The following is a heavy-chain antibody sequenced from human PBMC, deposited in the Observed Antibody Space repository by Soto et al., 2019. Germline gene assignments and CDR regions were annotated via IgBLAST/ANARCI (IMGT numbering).Heavy chain of an antibody. Sequence: QVQLQESGPGLVKPSETLSLTCTVSGGSISSYYWIWIRQPPGKGLEWIGDIYYSGSTNYNPSLKSRVTISVDTSKNQFSLKLSSVTAADTAVYYCARYPYYYGSGSYYYYGMDVWGQGTTVTVSS. V-gene: IGHV4-59*01. D-gene: IGHD3-10*01. CDR2: IYYSGST. CDR3: ARYPYYYGSGSYYYYGMDV. CDR1: GGSISSYY. J-gene: IGHJ6*02.